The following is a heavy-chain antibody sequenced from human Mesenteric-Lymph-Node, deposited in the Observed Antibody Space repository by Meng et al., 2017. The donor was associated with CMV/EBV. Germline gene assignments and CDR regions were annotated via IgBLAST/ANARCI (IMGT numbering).Heavy chain of an antibody. D-gene: IGHD4-11*01. Sequence: SVKVSCKASGGTFSSYTISWVRQAPGQGLEWMGRIIPILGIANYAQKFQGRVTITADESTNTAYMELSSLRSDDTAVYYCARPSTVTSFMDVWGQGTTVTVSS. J-gene: IGHJ6*02. CDR3: ARPSTVTSFMDV. CDR2: IIPILGIA. CDR1: GGTFSSYT. V-gene: IGHV1-69*02.